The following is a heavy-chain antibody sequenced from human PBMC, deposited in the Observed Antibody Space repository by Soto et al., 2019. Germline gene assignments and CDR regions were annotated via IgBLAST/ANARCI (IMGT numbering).Heavy chain of an antibody. CDR2: INHSGSS. Sequence: SQPVSLTCAVYGGSFSVYVWNWIRLPPGKGLEWMGEINHSGSSKSNPSLKSRVTISVDTSNKQFSLKLSSVTAADTAVYYCARSVQLWTPFEYWGQGTLVTVS. V-gene: IGHV4-34*01. J-gene: IGHJ4*02. D-gene: IGHD1-1*01. CDR3: ARSVQLWTPFEY. CDR1: GGSFSVYV.